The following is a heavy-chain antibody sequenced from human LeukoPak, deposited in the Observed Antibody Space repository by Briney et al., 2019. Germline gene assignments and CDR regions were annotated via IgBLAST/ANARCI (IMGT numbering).Heavy chain of an antibody. V-gene: IGHV4-39*07. CDR2: INHSGST. D-gene: IGHD2-2*01. CDR3: ARGGYCSSTSCSTGHWVSFYYYGMDV. Sequence: SETLSLTCTVSGGSISSRSYYWGWIRRPPGKGLEWIGVINHSGSTNYNPSLKSRVTISVDTSKNQFSLKLSSVTAADTAVYYCARGGYCSSTSCSTGHWVSFYYYGMDVWGQGTTVTVSS. CDR1: GGSISSRSYY. J-gene: IGHJ6*02.